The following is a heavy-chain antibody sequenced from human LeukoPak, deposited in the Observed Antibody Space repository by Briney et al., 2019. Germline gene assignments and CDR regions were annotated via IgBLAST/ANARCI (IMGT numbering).Heavy chain of an antibody. CDR3: GKNRYSGSLSPFDI. V-gene: IGHV3-23*01. CDR1: KFAFSSYA. CDR2: ISGGGGNT. J-gene: IGHJ3*02. D-gene: IGHD1-26*01. Sequence: PGGSLRLSCAASKFAFSSYAMSWVRQAPGKGLEWVSAISGGGGNTYYAGSVKARFTISRDNSKNTLYLQMNSLRAEDTAVYYCGKNRYSGSLSPFDIWGQGTMVTVSS.